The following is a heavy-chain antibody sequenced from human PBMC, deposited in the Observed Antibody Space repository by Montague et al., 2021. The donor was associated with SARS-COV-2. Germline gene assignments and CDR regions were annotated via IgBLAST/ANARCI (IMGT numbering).Heavy chain of an antibody. J-gene: IGHJ4*02. D-gene: IGHD5-12*01. CDR2: ISGSGGST. Sequence: SLRLSCAASGFTFSSYAMSWVRQAPGKGLEWVSAISGSGGSTYYADSVKGRFTISRDNPKNTLYLQMNSLRAEDTAVYYCAKGRTVVATISPFDYWGQGTLVTVSS. CDR1: GFTFSSYA. V-gene: IGHV3-23*01. CDR3: AKGRTVVATISPFDY.